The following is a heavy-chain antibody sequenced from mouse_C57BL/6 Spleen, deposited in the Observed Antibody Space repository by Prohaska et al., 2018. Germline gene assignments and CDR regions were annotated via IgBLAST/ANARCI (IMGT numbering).Heavy chain of an antibody. CDR1: GYTFTDYN. CDR3: ARRGTGTRYFDY. Sequence: LKMSCKASGYTFTDYNMHWVKQSHGKSLEWIGYINPNNGGTSYNQKFKGKATLTVNKSSSTAYMELRSRTSEDSAVYYCARRGTGTRYFDYWGQGTTLTVSS. CDR2: INPNNGGT. D-gene: IGHD4-1*01. V-gene: IGHV1-22*01. J-gene: IGHJ2*01.